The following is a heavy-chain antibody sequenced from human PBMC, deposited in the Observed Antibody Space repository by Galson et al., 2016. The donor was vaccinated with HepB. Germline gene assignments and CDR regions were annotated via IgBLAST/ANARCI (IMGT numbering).Heavy chain of an antibody. Sequence: SLRLSFADSGFRFSRYGMHWVRQAPGKGLEWVAMISYDGSNEYYADSVKGRVTISRDNSKNSLYLQMNSLRAEDTAVYFCAREERYCSSMRCQNPDYGMDVWGQGTTVTVSS. V-gene: IGHV3-30-3*01. J-gene: IGHJ6*02. CDR3: AREERYCSSMRCQNPDYGMDV. CDR2: ISYDGSNE. D-gene: IGHD2-2*01. CDR1: GFRFSRYG.